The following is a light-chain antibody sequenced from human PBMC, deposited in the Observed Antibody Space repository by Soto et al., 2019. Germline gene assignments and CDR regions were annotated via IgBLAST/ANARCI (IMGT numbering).Light chain of an antibody. CDR2: EAS. CDR1: QSISSW. Sequence: VGDRVTITWRASQSISSWLAWYQQKPGKAPKLLIYEASSLESGVPSRFSGSGSGTEFTLTSSRLQHYCCAAYYSQLYNTNSPTFGEGTKVDIK. CDR3: QLYNTNSPT. V-gene: IGKV1-5*01. J-gene: IGKJ1*01.